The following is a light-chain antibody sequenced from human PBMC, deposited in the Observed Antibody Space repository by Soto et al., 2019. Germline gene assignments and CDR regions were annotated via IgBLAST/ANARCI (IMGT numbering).Light chain of an antibody. CDR2: AAS. Sequence: DIQMTQSPSSLSASVGDRVTITCRASQVISNYLAWYQQKPGKVPKLLIYAASTLQPAVPSRFSGSGSGTDFTLPISSLQPDDVSTYYCQNYISGHRTFGQGTKVEIK. CDR1: QVISNY. J-gene: IGKJ1*01. CDR3: QNYISGHRT. V-gene: IGKV1-27*01.